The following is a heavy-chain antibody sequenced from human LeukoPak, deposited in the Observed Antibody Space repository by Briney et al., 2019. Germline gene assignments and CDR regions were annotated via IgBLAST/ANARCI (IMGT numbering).Heavy chain of an antibody. J-gene: IGHJ3*02. Sequence: PGRSLRLSCAASGFTFSSYGMHWVRQAPGKGLEWVAVIWFDGSNKYYADSVKGRFTISRDNSKNTLYLQMNSLSAEDTAVYYCARRKEQQLYAFDIWGQGTMVTVSS. CDR2: IWFDGSNK. D-gene: IGHD6-13*01. CDR1: GFTFSSYG. V-gene: IGHV3-33*01. CDR3: ARRKEQQLYAFDI.